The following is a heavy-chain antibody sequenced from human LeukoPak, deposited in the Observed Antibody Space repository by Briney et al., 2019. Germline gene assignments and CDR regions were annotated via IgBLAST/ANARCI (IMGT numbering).Heavy chain of an antibody. CDR1: GFTFSTFG. D-gene: IGHD6-19*01. Sequence: PGGSLRLSCAASGFTFSTFGMRWVRQAPGKVLEWVSTIPASGGNTYYADSVRGRFTISRDNSKNTLYLQINSLTAEDTAIYYCVRYLSGWYYFDWWGQGALVTVSS. J-gene: IGHJ4*02. V-gene: IGHV3-23*01. CDR3: VRYLSGWYYFDW. CDR2: IPASGGNT.